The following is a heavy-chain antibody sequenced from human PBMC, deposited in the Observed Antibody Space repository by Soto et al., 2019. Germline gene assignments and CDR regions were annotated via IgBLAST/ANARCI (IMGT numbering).Heavy chain of an antibody. CDR3: ARVVTTRYYYGMDV. D-gene: IGHD4-17*01. CDR2: IYYSGST. Sequence: LSLTCTVSGGSISSGGYYWSWIRQHPGKGLEWIGYIYYSGSTYYNPSLKSRVTISVDTSKNQFSLKLSSVTAADTAVYYCARVVTTRYYYGMDVWGQGTTVTVSS. CDR1: GGSISSGGYY. V-gene: IGHV4-31*03. J-gene: IGHJ6*02.